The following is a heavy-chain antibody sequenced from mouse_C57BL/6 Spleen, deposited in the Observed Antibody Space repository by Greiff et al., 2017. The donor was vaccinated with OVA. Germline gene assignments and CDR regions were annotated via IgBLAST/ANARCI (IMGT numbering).Heavy chain of an antibody. CDR2: ISRGSSTI. V-gene: IGHV5-17*01. D-gene: IGHD4-1*01. Sequence: EVQLVESGGGLVKPGGSLKLSCAASGFTFSDYGMHWVRQAPEKGLEWVAYISRGSSTIYYADTVKGRFTISRDNAKNTLFLQMTSLRSEDTAMYYCARGTGTGHYAMDYWGQGTSVTVSS. J-gene: IGHJ4*01. CDR1: GFTFSDYG. CDR3: ARGTGTGHYAMDY.